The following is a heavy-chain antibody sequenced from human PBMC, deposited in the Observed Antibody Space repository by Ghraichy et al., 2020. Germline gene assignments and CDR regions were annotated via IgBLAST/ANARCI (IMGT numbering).Heavy chain of an antibody. CDR1: GFTFSSYA. Sequence: GGSLRLSCAASGFTFSSYAMNWVRQAPGKGLEWVSAISGSGVTTYYADSVKGRFTISRDNSKNTLYLQMNSLSGEDTAVYYCAKDHAVDSWSGYEDYWGQGSLVTVSS. CDR3: AKDHAVDSWSGYEDY. CDR2: ISGSGVTT. V-gene: IGHV3-23*01. J-gene: IGHJ4*02. D-gene: IGHD3-3*01.